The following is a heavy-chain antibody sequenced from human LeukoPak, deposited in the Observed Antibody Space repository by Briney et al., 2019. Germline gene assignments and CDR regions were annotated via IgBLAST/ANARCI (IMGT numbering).Heavy chain of an antibody. CDR1: GDSISSGGYY. Sequence: SETLSLTCTVSGDSISSGGYYWTWIRQHPGKGLEWIGNIFTSGNTYYNPSFKGRIFTSVDTSKSQFSLRLTSVTAADTAVYYCARATLRGDPFDFWGQGLQVTVSS. D-gene: IGHD2-21*02. J-gene: IGHJ4*02. CDR2: IFTSGNT. V-gene: IGHV4-31*03. CDR3: ARATLRGDPFDF.